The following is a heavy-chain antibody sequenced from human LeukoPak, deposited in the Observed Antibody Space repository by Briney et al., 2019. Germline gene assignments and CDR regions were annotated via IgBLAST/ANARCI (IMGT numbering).Heavy chain of an antibody. CDR3: AKDKSSSSGWYHFDY. D-gene: IGHD6-19*01. J-gene: IGHJ4*02. Sequence: GGCLRLSCAASGFTFSNHVMNWVRQAPGKGLEWVSGMGGSGRSTYYADSVKGRFTISRDNSKNTLYLQMNSLRAEDTAVYYCAKDKSSSSGWYHFDYWGQGTLVTVSS. CDR1: GFTFSNHV. V-gene: IGHV3-23*01. CDR2: MGGSGRST.